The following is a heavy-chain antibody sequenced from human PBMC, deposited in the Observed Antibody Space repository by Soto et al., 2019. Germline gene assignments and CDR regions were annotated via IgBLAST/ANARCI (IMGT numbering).Heavy chain of an antibody. CDR1: GLSIASSY. V-gene: IGHV4-59*01. CDR2: ISDEGAT. Sequence: LQQESGPGLVKTSETLSLTCTVSGLSIASSYWHWLRQSPGKGLEWLGQISDEGATKYNTPLERRVTISTDTSKNQVSMTLTALDTADTAIYFCARGRHWFGPWGQGSLVTVPS. CDR3: ARGRHWFGP. J-gene: IGHJ5*02.